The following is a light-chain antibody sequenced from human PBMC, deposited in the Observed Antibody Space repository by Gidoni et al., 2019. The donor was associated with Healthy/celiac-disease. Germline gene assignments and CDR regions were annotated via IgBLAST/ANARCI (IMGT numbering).Light chain of an antibody. V-gene: IGKV3-11*01. CDR2: DAS. Sequence: ETVLTQSPSTLSLSPGERATLSCRASQSVSSYLAWYQPNPGQAPKLLIYDASTRATGIPARFSGSGSGTDFTLTISSLEPEDFAVYYCQQRSNWPPTITFGQGTRLEIK. CDR1: QSVSSY. J-gene: IGKJ5*01. CDR3: QQRSNWPPTIT.